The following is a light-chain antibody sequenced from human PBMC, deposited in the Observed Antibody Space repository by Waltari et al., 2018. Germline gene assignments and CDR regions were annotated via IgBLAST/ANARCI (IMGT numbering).Light chain of an antibody. J-gene: IGKJ1*01. CDR1: QSLLHSNGYNY. CDR2: LGS. CDR3: MQALQTPPWT. V-gene: IGKV2-28*01. Sequence: DIVLTQSPLSLPVTPGEPASLSSRSSQSLLHSNGYNYLDWYLQKPGQSPQLLIYLGSNRASGVPDRFSGSGSGTDFTLKISRVEAEDVGVYYCMQALQTPPWTFGQGTKVEIK.